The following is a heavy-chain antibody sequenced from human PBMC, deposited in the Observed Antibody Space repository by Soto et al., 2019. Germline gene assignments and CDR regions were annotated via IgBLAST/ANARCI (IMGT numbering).Heavy chain of an antibody. CDR2: ITGGSETI. J-gene: IGHJ4*02. Sequence: GSLRLSCAASGFNFSPYSMNWVRQTPGKRLEWLSYITGGSETISYADSVRGRFTISRDNAKTSVYLQLNRLRPEDTAIYFCTTSNGNIDNWGRGTLVTVSS. CDR3: TTSNGNIDN. D-gene: IGHD3-22*01. CDR1: GFNFSPYS. V-gene: IGHV3-48*01.